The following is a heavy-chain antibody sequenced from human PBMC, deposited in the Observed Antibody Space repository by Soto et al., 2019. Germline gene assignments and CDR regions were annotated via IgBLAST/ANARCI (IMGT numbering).Heavy chain of an antibody. CDR2: IIPIFGTA. J-gene: IGHJ4*02. CDR3: ARTPLYYYDSSGYYYVDY. Sequence: GASVKVSCKASGGTFSSYAISWVRQAPGQGLEWMGGIIPIFGTANYAQKFQGRVTITADKSTSTAYMELSSLRSEDTAMYYCARTPLYYYDSSGYYYVDYWGQGTLVTVSS. D-gene: IGHD3-22*01. CDR1: GGTFSSYA. V-gene: IGHV1-69*06.